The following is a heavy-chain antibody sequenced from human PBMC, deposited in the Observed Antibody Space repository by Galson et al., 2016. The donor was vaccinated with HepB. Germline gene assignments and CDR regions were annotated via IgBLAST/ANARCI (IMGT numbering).Heavy chain of an antibody. Sequence: SLRLSCAASGFTFSSYWMSWVRQAPGRGLEWVANIKEDGSEKYYVDSVKGRFTISRDNAKNSLYLQMNSLRAEDTAVYYCANIPRRGPFDYWGQGTRSPSPQ. CDR2: IKEDGSEK. CDR1: GFTFSSYW. V-gene: IGHV3-7*03. J-gene: IGHJ4*02. CDR3: ANIPRRGPFDY. D-gene: IGHD2-21*01.